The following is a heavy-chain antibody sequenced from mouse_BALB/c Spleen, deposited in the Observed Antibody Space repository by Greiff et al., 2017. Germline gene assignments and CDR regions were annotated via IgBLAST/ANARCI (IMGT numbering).Heavy chain of an antibody. J-gene: IGHJ3*01. CDR1: GFTFSSYW. CDR3: TGLRYPAWFAY. V-gene: IGHV6-3*03. CDR2: IRLKSDNYAT. D-gene: IGHD1-1*01. Sequence: DVKLVESGGGLVQPGGSMKLSCVASGFTFSSYWMSWVRQSPEKGLEWVAEIRLKSDNYATHYAESVKGKFTISRDDSKSRLYLQMNSLRAEDTGIYYCTGLRYPAWFAYWGQGTLVTVSA.